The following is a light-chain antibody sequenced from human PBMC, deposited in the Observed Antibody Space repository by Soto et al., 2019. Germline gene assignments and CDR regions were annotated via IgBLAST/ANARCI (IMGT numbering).Light chain of an antibody. Sequence: AMQMTQSPSSLSAFVGDRVTITCRASQDIRNELSWYQQKPGKAPKVLIYSASTLKSGVPSRFSGRGSGTQFTLTISSLQTEDFATYYCLQDYTYPRTFGPGTKVEIK. J-gene: IGKJ1*01. CDR2: SAS. V-gene: IGKV1-6*01. CDR1: QDIRNE. CDR3: LQDYTYPRT.